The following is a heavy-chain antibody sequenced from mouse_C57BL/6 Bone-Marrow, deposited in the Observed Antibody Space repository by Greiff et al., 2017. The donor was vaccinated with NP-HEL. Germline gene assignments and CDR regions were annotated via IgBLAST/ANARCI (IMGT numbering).Heavy chain of an antibody. CDR2: INPNNGGT. J-gene: IGHJ2*01. V-gene: IGHV1-22*01. Sequence: EVQLVESGPELVKPGASVKMSCKASGYTFTDYNMHWVKQSHGKSLEWIGYINPNNGGTSYNQKFKGKATLTVNKSSSTAYMELRSLTSEDSAVYYCARVGNGYFDYWGQGTTLTVSS. CDR3: ARVGNGYFDY. CDR1: GYTFTDYN.